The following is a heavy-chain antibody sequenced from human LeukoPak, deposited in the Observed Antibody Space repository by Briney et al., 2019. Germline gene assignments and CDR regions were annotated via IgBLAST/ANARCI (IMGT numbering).Heavy chain of an antibody. CDR3: ARWGTYASTSNWFDP. V-gene: IGHV4-61*02. D-gene: IGHD2-2*01. Sequence: SETLSLTCSISGGSISSGDHYWTWIRQPAGKELEWIGRIHTTGRTNYNPSLKSRVTISVDTSKSQFSLRLSSVTAADTAVYYCARWGTYASTSNWFDPWGQGTLVTVSS. CDR1: GGSISSGDHY. J-gene: IGHJ5*02. CDR2: IHTTGRT.